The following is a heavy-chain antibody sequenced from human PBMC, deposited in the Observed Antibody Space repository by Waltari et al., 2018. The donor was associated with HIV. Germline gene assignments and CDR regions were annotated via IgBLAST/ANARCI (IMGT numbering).Heavy chain of an antibody. CDR3: ATCGGDCPEGWFDP. Sequence: QMQLVQSGAEVKKTGSSVKVSCKASGYTFTYLYLHWVRQAPGQALEWMGWITPFNGNTNYAQKFQDRVTITRDRSMSTAYMELSSLRSEDTAMYYCATCGGDCPEGWFDPWGQGTLVTVSS. CDR2: ITPFNGNT. J-gene: IGHJ5*02. D-gene: IGHD2-21*02. V-gene: IGHV1-45*02. CDR1: GYTFTYLY.